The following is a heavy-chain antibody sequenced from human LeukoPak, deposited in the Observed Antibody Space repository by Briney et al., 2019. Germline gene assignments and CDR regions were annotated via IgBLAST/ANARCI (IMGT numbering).Heavy chain of an antibody. Sequence: PGGSLRLSCAASGFNFSSYSMDWARQAPGKGLQWVSSISSSSNYIYYADSVKGRFTISRDNAKNSLYLQMNSLRVEDTAVYYCARDGRGFKIPEDYWGQGTLVTVSS. CDR3: ARDGRGFKIPEDY. V-gene: IGHV3-21*01. CDR1: GFNFSSYS. CDR2: ISSSSNYI. J-gene: IGHJ4*02. D-gene: IGHD5-24*01.